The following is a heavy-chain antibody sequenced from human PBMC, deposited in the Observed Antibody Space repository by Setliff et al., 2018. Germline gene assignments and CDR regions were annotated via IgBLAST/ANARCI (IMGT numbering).Heavy chain of an antibody. V-gene: IGHV4-4*07. Sequence: LSLTCSVSGGIIYDHWWTWIRRPAGAGLEWIGRIYSDGSADYNPSLRSRVTISVDKSKNQFFLKLTSMTAADTALYFCARERQGGFLEWAPFDSWGQGVVVTVSS. CDR1: GGIIYDHW. J-gene: IGHJ4*02. CDR2: IYSDGSA. CDR3: ARERQGGFLEWAPFDS. D-gene: IGHD3-3*01.